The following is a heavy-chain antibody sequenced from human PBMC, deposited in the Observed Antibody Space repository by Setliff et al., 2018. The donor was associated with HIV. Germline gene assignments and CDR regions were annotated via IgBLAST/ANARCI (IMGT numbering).Heavy chain of an antibody. CDR3: AKKGNGDYHFDY. V-gene: IGHV4-39*07. J-gene: IGHJ4*02. CDR1: GGSIRSSNYY. Sequence: PSETLSLTCTVSGGSIRSSNYYWGWIRQPPGKGLEWIGHIYYTGSTYYNPSLKSRVTMSVDTSKNQFSLKLSSVTAVDTAVYYCAKKGNGDYHFDYWGQGTLVTVSS. CDR2: IYYTGST. D-gene: IGHD4-17*01.